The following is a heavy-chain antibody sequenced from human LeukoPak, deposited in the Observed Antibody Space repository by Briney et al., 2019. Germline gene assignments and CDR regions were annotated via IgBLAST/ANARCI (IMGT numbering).Heavy chain of an antibody. D-gene: IGHD3-22*01. J-gene: IGHJ3*02. CDR2: IYYGGST. Sequence: SETLSLTCTVSGGSISSNTYYWGWIRQPPGKGLECIGSIYYGGSTYYNPSLKSRVIISVDTSKNQFSLKLSSVTAADTAVYYCARAYYYASSAFDIWGQGTMVTVSS. CDR1: GGSISSNTYY. CDR3: ARAYYYASSAFDI. V-gene: IGHV4-39*01.